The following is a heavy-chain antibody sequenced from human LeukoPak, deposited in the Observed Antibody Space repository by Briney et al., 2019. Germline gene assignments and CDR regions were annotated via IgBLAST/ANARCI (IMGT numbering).Heavy chain of an antibody. V-gene: IGHV4-59*01. CDR3: AGDHLTTYYYYGMDV. D-gene: IGHD1-1*01. Sequence: PSETLSLTCTVSGGSISSYYWSWIRQPPGKGLEWIGYIYYSGSTNYNPSLKSRVTISVDTSKNQFSLKLSSVTAADTAVYYCAGDHLTTYYYYGMDVWGQGTTVTVSS. CDR2: IYYSGST. J-gene: IGHJ6*02. CDR1: GGSISSYY.